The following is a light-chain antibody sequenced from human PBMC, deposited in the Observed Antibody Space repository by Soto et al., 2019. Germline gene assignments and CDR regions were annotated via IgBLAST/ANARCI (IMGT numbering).Light chain of an antibody. CDR1: SGHSTYA. CDR2: LYSAGRH. V-gene: IGLV4-69*01. J-gene: IGLJ2*01. CDR3: QTWGTGYVV. Sequence: QLVLTQSPSASASLGASVKITCTLSSGHSTYAIAWHQQQPGKGPRYLMRLYSAGRHIKGDGVPDRFSGSGSGTERYLPTSNLQSDDDADYYCQTWGTGYVVFGGGTKLTVL.